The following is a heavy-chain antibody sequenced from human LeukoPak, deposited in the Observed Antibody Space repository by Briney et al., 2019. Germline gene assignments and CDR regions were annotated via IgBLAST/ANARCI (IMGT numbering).Heavy chain of an antibody. D-gene: IGHD6-13*01. CDR3: ARGRSGSSSWYGEDAFDF. CDR1: GYIFSSYG. V-gene: IGHV1-18*01. CDR2: ITSYNGNT. J-gene: IGHJ3*01. Sequence: APVKVSCKTSGYIFSSYGINWVRQAPGQGLEWVGWITSYNGNTKYAQRFQDRVKMTTERSTSTVYMELKSLTSDDTAVYYCARGRSGSSSWYGEDAFDFWGQGTMVTVSS.